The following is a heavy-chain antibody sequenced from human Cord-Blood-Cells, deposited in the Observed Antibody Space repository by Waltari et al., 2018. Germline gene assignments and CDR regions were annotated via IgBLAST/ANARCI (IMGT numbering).Heavy chain of an antibody. CDR1: GGSISSYY. Sequence: QVQLQESGPGLVKPSETLSITCTVSGGSISSYYWSWIRQPPGKGLEWIGYIYYSGSTNYNPSLKSRVTISVDTSKNQFSLKLSSVTAADTAVYYCARLSYYDSSDLGTYYYYGMDVWGQGTTVTVSS. J-gene: IGHJ6*02. CDR3: ARLSYYDSSDLGTYYYYGMDV. D-gene: IGHD3-22*01. CDR2: IYYSGST. V-gene: IGHV4-59*08.